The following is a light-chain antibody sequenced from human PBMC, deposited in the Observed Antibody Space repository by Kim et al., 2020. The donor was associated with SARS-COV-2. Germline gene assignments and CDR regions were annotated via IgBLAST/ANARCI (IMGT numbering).Light chain of an antibody. J-gene: IGKJ1*01. V-gene: IGKV1-27*01. CDR2: AAS. Sequence: SASVGDRVTINCRASQDIANSLAWYQQKPGKGPQVLIYAASTLQSGVPSRFSGSGSGTEFTLTIGSLQTEDVATYYCQKYNSAPLTFGPGTKVDI. CDR1: QDIANS. CDR3: QKYNSAPLT.